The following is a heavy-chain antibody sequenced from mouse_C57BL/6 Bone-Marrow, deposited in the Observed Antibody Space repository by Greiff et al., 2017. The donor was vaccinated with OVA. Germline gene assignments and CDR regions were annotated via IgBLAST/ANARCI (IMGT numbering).Heavy chain of an antibody. D-gene: IGHD3-2*02. V-gene: IGHV5-4*01. CDR3: ARDSSGFYYFDY. Sequence: DVMLVESGGGLVKPGGSLKLSCAASGFTFSSYAMSWVRQTPEKRLEWVATISDGGRYTYYPDNVKGRFTISRDNAKNNLYLQMSHLKSEDTAMYYCARDSSGFYYFDYCGQGTTLTVSS. J-gene: IGHJ2*01. CDR1: GFTFSSYA. CDR2: ISDGGRYT.